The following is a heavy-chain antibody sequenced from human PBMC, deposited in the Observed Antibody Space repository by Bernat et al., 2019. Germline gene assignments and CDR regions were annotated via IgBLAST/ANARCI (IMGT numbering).Heavy chain of an antibody. CDR2: ISSSGSTI. CDR1: GFTFSSYE. Sequence: EVQLVESGGGLVQPGGSLRLSCAASGFTFSSYEMNWVRQAPGKGLEWVSYISSSGSTIYYADSVKGRFTISRDNAKNSLYLQMNSLRAEDTAVYYCAREARNYYYGMDVWGQGTTVTVSS. J-gene: IGHJ6*02. CDR3: AREARNYYYGMDV. V-gene: IGHV3-48*03.